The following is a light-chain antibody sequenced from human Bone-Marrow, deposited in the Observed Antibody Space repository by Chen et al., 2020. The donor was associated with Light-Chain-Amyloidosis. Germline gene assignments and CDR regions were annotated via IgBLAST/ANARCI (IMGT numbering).Light chain of an antibody. Sequence: DIPMTQSPSSLSASVGDRVTITCRASQDVSNYLNWYQQKPGKAPKLLIYDASKRREGVPSRFNGRGSGTDFTLTISSLQPEDIATFYCQQYESLPLTVGGGTKVEIK. CDR2: DAS. CDR3: QQYESLPLT. J-gene: IGKJ4*01. V-gene: IGKV1-33*01. CDR1: QDVSNY.